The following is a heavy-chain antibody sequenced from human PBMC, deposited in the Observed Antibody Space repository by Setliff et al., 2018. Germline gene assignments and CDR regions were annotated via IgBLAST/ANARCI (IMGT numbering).Heavy chain of an antibody. V-gene: IGHV4-59*12. CDR1: GDSISGDY. CDR2: IHYSGST. Sequence: SETLSLTCTVSGDSISGDYWSWIRQPPGKGLEWIGFIHYSGSTNYNPSLKSRVTISLDTPKNQFSLKLTSVTAADTAVYYCATTTLGRYCSGGNCYFGYWGQGTLVTVSS. CDR3: ATTTLGRYCSGGNCYFGY. J-gene: IGHJ4*02. D-gene: IGHD2-15*01.